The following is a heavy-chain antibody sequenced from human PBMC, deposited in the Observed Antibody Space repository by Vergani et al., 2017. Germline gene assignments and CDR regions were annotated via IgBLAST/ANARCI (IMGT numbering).Heavy chain of an antibody. CDR2: INHSGST. V-gene: IGHV4-34*01. CDR1: GGSFSGYY. Sequence: QVQLQQWGAGLLKPSETLSLTCAVYGGSFSGYYWSWIRQPPGKGLEWIGEINHSGSTNYNPSLKSRVTISVDTSKNQFSLKLSSVTAADTAVYYCARGGRYSSSSPIYYYYMDVWGKGTTVTVSS. J-gene: IGHJ6*03. D-gene: IGHD6-6*01. CDR3: ARGGRYSSSSPIYYYYMDV.